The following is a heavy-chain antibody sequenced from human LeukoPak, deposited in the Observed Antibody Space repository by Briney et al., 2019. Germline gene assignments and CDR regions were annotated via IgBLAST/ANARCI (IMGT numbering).Heavy chain of an antibody. D-gene: IGHD2-8*02. CDR1: GFTFSNYA. J-gene: IGHJ4*02. Sequence: GGSLRLSCAASGFTFSNYAMSWVRQAPGKGLEWVGLIKGKAGGETTHYAAPVKGRFTISRDDSRNTLYLQMNSLKTEDTALYYCAKDVPLTGGRSLLYWGQGTLVSVSS. CDR3: AKDVPLTGGRSLLY. V-gene: IGHV3-15*01. CDR2: IKGKAGGETT.